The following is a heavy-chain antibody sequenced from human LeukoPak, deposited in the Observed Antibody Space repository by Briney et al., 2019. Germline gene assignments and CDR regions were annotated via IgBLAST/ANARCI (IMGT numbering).Heavy chain of an antibody. D-gene: IGHD3-22*01. CDR1: GFTFGDYA. J-gene: IGHJ4*02. Sequence: GRSLRLSCTASGFTFGDYAMSWVRQAPGKGLEWVGFIRSKAYGGTTEYAASVKGRFTISRDDSKSIAYLQMNSLKTEDTAVYYCTRDTTLPHYYDSSGYLHWGQGTLVTVSS. CDR3: TRDTTLPHYYDSSGYLH. CDR2: IRSKAYGGTT. V-gene: IGHV3-49*04.